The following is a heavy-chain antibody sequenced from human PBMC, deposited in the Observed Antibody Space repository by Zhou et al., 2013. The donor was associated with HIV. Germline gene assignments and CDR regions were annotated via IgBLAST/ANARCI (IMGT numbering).Heavy chain of an antibody. D-gene: IGHD1-26*01. CDR2: IIPILGIA. V-gene: IGHV1-69*04. CDR1: GGTFSSYA. J-gene: IGHJ4*02. CDR3: ARGHTISGYFDY. Sequence: QVQLVQSGAEVKKPGSSVKVSCKASGGTFSSYAISWVRQAPGQGLEWMGRIIPILGIANYAQKFQGRVTITADKSTSTAYMELSSLRSEDTAVYYCARGHTISGYFDYWGQGTLVTVSS.